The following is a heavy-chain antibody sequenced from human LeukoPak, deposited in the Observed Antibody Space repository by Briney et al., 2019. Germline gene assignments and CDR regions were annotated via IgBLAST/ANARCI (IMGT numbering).Heavy chain of an antibody. CDR3: ARDIRAGYYFDY. D-gene: IGHD3-10*01. V-gene: IGHV3-30*04. J-gene: IGHJ4*02. CDR2: ISHDGGSK. Sequence: GRSLRLSCAASGFTFSTYAIHWVRQAPGRGREWVSVISHDGGSKHYADSVKGRFTISRDNSKNTQYLQMNSLRVEDTAVYYCARDIRAGYYFDYWGQGTLVTVSS. CDR1: GFTFSTYA.